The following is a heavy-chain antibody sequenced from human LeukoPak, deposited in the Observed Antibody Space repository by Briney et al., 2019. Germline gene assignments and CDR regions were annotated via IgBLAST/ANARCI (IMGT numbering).Heavy chain of an antibody. CDR3: AREGYYDSSGYLYDAFDI. D-gene: IGHD3-22*01. V-gene: IGHV3-30-3*01. CDR1: GFTFSSYA. CDR2: ISYDGSNK. J-gene: IGHJ3*02. Sequence: PGRSLRLSCAASGFTFSSYAMHWVRQAPGKGLEWVAVISYDGSNKYYADSVKGRFTISRDNSKNTLYLQMNSLRAEDTAVYYCAREGYYDSSGYLYDAFDIWGQGTMVTVSS.